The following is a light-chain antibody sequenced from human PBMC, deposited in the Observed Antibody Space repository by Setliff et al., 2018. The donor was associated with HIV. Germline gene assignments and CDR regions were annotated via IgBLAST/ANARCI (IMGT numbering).Light chain of an antibody. Sequence: SYELTQPPSVSVAPGKTVRITCGGHNIGSKTVHWYQQKPGQAPVLVIYYDSARPSGIPERFSGSNSGNTATLIISRVEAGDEADYYCQVWDSSSDHPGSVFGTGTKVTVL. CDR1: NIGSKT. J-gene: IGLJ1*01. CDR3: QVWDSSSDHPGSV. V-gene: IGLV3-21*04. CDR2: YDS.